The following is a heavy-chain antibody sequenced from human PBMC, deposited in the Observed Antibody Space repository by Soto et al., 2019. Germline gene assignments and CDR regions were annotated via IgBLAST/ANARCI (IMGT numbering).Heavy chain of an antibody. CDR1: GFTFSSYA. CDR2: ISYDGSDK. CDR3: ASTVIRGVITTYFDY. D-gene: IGHD3-10*01. J-gene: IGHJ4*02. Sequence: QVQLVESVRGVVQPGRSLRLSCAASGFTFSSYAMHWVRQAPGKGLEWVAVISYDGSDKYYADSVKGRFTISRDNSKNTLYLQMNSLRGEDTAVYYCASTVIRGVITTYFDYRGQGTLVTVSP. V-gene: IGHV3-30-3*01.